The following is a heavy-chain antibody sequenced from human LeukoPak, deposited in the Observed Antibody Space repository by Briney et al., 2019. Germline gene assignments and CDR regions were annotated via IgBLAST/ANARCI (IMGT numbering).Heavy chain of an antibody. D-gene: IGHD5-18*01. Sequence: SETLSLTCAVYGGSFSGYYWSWIRQPPGKGLEWIGEINHSGSTNYNPSLKSRVTISVDTSKNQFSLNLRSVTAADTAVYYCARDICGYNYGCFDSWGQGTLVTVSS. CDR3: ARDICGYNYGCFDS. CDR1: GGSFSGYY. J-gene: IGHJ4*02. V-gene: IGHV4-34*01. CDR2: INHSGST.